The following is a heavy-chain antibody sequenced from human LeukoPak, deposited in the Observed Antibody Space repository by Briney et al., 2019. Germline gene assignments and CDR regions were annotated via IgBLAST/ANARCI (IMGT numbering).Heavy chain of an antibody. V-gene: IGHV3-21*04. CDR3: ARVYCSGGSCPDY. D-gene: IGHD2-15*01. CDR1: GFTFSSYS. J-gene: IGHJ4*02. Sequence: GGSLRLSCAASGFTFSSYSMNWARQAPGKGLEWVSSISSSSSYIYYADSVKGRFTISRDNAKNSLYLQMNSLRAEDTAVYYCARVYCSGGSCPDYWGQGTLVTVSS. CDR2: ISSSSSYI.